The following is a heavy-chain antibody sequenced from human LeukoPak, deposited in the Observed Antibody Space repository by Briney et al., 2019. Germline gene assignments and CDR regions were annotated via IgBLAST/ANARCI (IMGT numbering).Heavy chain of an antibody. Sequence: GGSLRLSCAASGFPFTSYGMSWVRQAPGKGLEWVSTISGSGGSPYYADSVKGRFTISRDNSKNTLYLQMNSLRAEDTAVYYCAKRIRVNWFDPWGQGTLVTVSS. V-gene: IGHV3-23*01. CDR3: AKRIRVNWFDP. CDR2: ISGSGGSP. CDR1: GFPFTSYG. J-gene: IGHJ5*02.